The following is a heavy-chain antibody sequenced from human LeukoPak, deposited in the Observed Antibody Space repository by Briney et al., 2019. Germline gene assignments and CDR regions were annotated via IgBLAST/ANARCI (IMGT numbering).Heavy chain of an antibody. D-gene: IGHD3-22*01. CDR2: MNPNSGNT. CDR3: ARPRGVYDRDAFDI. CDR1: GYTFTSYD. Sequence: ASVKVSCKASGYTFTSYDINWVRQATGQGLEWMGWMNPNSGNTGYAQKFQGRVTMTRNTSISTAYMELSSLRSEDTAVYYCARPRGVYDRDAFDIWGQGTMVTVSS. J-gene: IGHJ3*02. V-gene: IGHV1-8*01.